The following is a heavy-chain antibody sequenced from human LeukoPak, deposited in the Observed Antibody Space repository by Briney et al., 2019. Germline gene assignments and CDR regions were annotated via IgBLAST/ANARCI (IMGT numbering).Heavy chain of an antibody. CDR2: ISSSSSTI. V-gene: IGHV3-48*01. CDR1: GFTFSSHS. CDR3: AMVEVSSSCPID. J-gene: IGHJ4*02. Sequence: GGSLRLSCAASGFTFSSHSMNWVRQASGKGLEWVSYISSSSSTIYCADSVKGRFTISRDNAKNSLYLQMNSLRAEDTAVYYCAMVEVSSSCPIDWGQGTLVTVSS. D-gene: IGHD6-13*01.